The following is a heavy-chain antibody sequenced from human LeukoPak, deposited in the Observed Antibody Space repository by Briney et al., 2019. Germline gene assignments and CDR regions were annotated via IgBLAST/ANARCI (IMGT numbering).Heavy chain of an antibody. D-gene: IGHD3-22*01. Sequence: PAETLSLTCAVYGGSFSVYYWSWIRQPPGKGLEWFGQINHSGSINYNPSLKGRVTISVDTSKNQFSLKLSSVTAADTAVYYCARETAHYYDTSRGWFDPWGQGTLVTVSS. CDR3: ARETAHYYDTSRGWFDP. V-gene: IGHV4-34*01. CDR2: INHSGSI. CDR1: GGSFSVYY. J-gene: IGHJ5*02.